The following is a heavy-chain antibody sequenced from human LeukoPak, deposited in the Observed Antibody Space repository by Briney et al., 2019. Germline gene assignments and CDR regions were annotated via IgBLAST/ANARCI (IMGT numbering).Heavy chain of an antibody. CDR3: AHSVRFGEFYENIRYYFDY. D-gene: IGHD3-10*01. V-gene: IGHV2-5*01. J-gene: IGHJ4*02. Sequence: GSGPTLVNPTQTLTLTCSFSGFSLSTSGVGVGWIRQPPGKALEWLALIYWNDHKRYSPSLKSRLTITKDTSKNQVVLTMTNMDPVDTATYYCAHSVRFGEFYENIRYYFDYWGQGTLVTVSS. CDR1: GFSLSTSGVG. CDR2: IYWNDHK.